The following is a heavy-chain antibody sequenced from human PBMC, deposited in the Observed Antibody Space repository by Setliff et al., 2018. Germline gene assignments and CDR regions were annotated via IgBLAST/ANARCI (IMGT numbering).Heavy chain of an antibody. CDR1: GYNFANYW. CDR2: IYPGDSDT. Sequence: GESLKISCRASGYNFANYWIGWVRQMPGKGLEWMGIIYPGDSDTRYSPSFQGQVTISADKSISTAYLQWSSLKASDTAMYYCARLGRNNSAPPGDYWGQRTLVTVSS. J-gene: IGHJ4*02. D-gene: IGHD6-25*01. V-gene: IGHV5-51*01. CDR3: ARLGRNNSAPPGDY.